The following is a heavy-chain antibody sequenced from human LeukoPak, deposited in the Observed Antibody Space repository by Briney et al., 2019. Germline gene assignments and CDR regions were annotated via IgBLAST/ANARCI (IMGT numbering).Heavy chain of an antibody. CDR2: SYHSGST. CDR3: ARLRPDDYLDN. Sequence: SETLSLTCTVSGGSISSSSYYWGWIRQPPGKGLEWIGESYHSGSTNYNPSLKSRVTISVDKSKNQFSLRLSSVTAADTAVYYCARLRPDDYLDNWGQGTLVTVSS. V-gene: IGHV4-39*07. J-gene: IGHJ4*02. CDR1: GGSISSSSYY.